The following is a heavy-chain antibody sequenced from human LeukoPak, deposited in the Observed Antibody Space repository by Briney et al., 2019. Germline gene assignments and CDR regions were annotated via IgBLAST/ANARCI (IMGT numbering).Heavy chain of an antibody. CDR2: THYRFKWYN. V-gene: IGHV6-1*01. J-gene: IGHJ6*02. CDR3: ARDYYYGMDV. Sequence: PSQTLSLTCAISGDSVSSNSAAWYWIRQSPSRGLEWLGRTHYRFKWYNDYAVSVKSRITVNPDTSKNQFSLQLNSVTPEDTAVYYCARDYYYGMDVWGQGTTVTVSS. CDR1: GDSVSSNSAA.